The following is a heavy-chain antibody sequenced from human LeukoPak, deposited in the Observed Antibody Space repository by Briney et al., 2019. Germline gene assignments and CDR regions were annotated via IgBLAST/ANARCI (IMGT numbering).Heavy chain of an antibody. V-gene: IGHV3-23*01. D-gene: IGHD4-23*01. CDR2: ISGSGGST. CDR1: GFTFSSYA. Sequence: PTGGSLRLSCAASGFTFSSYAISWVRQAPGKGLEWVSAISGSGGSTYYADSVKGRFTISRDNSKNTLYLQMNSLRAEDTAVYYCAKDFRDYGGNSGSDYWGQGTLVTVSS. J-gene: IGHJ4*02. CDR3: AKDFRDYGGNSGSDY.